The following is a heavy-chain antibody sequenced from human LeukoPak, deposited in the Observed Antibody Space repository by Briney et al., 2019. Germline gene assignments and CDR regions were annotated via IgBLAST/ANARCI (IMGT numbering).Heavy chain of an antibody. J-gene: IGHJ4*02. D-gene: IGHD6-6*01. CDR1: GFTFSSYW. CDR2: INTDGSST. Sequence: GGSLRLSCAASGFTFSSYWMHWVRQTPGKGLVWVSRINTDGSSTTYADSVKGRFTISRDNAKNTLYLQTNSLSAEDTAVYYCARGYSSSYRIDYWGQGTLVTVSS. CDR3: ARGYSSSYRIDY. V-gene: IGHV3-74*01.